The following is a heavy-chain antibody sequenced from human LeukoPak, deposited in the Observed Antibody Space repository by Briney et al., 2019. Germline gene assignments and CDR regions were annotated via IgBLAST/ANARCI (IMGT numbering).Heavy chain of an antibody. V-gene: IGHV1-8*01. Sequence: ASVTLSLTASGYTFTIYDNNWVRHAHAQGQEWMGWRNLNSGNPGYAQNFQGRVTMTRNTSISTAYMELSSLRSEDTAVYYCARGTDFWSGYRVSNWFDPWGQGTLVTVSS. J-gene: IGHJ5*02. CDR2: RNLNSGNP. CDR3: ARGTDFWSGYRVSNWFDP. CDR1: GYTFTIYD. D-gene: IGHD3-3*01.